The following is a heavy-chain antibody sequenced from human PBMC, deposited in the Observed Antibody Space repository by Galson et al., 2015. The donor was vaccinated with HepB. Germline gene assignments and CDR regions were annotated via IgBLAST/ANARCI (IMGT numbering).Heavy chain of an antibody. Sequence: SLRLSCAASGFTVSSNYMSWVRQAPGKGLEWVSVIYSGGSTYYADSVKGRFTISRDNSKNTLYLQMNSLRAEDTAVYYCARGGGGMATIRSYYYGMDVWGQGTTVTVSS. CDR1: GFTVSSNY. J-gene: IGHJ6*02. D-gene: IGHD5-24*01. CDR2: IYSGGST. CDR3: ARGGGGMATIRSYYYGMDV. V-gene: IGHV3-53*01.